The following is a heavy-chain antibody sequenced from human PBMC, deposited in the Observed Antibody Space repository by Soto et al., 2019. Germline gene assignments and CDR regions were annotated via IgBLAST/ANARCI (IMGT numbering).Heavy chain of an antibody. J-gene: IGHJ4*02. V-gene: IGHV4-59*01. D-gene: IGHD6-19*01. CDR2: VYYTGST. CDR3: ARSVAVPGAHIEY. CDR1: GGSISGSY. Sequence: KTSETLSLTCSVSGGSISGSYWSWIRQSPGKGLEWLGYVYYTGSTNYSPSLRSRVSISVDTSKNEFSLRLSSVTAADTAVYFCARSVAVPGAHIEYWGQG.